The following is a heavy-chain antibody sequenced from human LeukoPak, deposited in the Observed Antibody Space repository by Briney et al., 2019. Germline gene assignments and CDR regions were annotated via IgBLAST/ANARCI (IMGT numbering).Heavy chain of an antibody. CDR2: IKQDGSEK. Sequence: PGGSLRLSCAASGFTFSSYWMSWVRQAPGKGLERVANIKQDGSEKYYVDSVKGRFTISRDNAKNSLYLQMNSLRAEDTAVYYCARDSSSWYLLYYYYGMDVWGQGTTVTVSS. CDR1: GFTFSSYW. D-gene: IGHD6-13*01. CDR3: ARDSSSWYLLYYYYGMDV. V-gene: IGHV3-7*01. J-gene: IGHJ6*02.